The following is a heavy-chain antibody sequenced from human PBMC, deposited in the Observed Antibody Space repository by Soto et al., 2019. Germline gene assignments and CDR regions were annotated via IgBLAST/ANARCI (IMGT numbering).Heavy chain of an antibody. CDR2: ISSSSSYI. V-gene: IGHV3-21*01. D-gene: IGHD4-17*01. J-gene: IGHJ3*02. CDR3: ARASRLPDDACDI. CDR1: GFTFSSYS. Sequence: EVQLVESGGGLVKPWGSLRLSCAASGFTFSSYSMNWVRQAPGKGLEWVSSISSSSSYIYYADSVKGRFTISRDNAKNSLHLQMTSLRAEDTAVYYCARASRLPDDACDIWGQGTMVTVSS.